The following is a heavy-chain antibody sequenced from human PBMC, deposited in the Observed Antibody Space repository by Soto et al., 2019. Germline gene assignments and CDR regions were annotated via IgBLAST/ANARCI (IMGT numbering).Heavy chain of an antibody. D-gene: IGHD2-8*01. CDR3: THRREYCTPDTCYSAFDV. CDR1: GFSVSTSGVA. CDR2: FYWDDDT. J-gene: IGHJ3*01. V-gene: IGHV2-5*02. Sequence: QITLKESGPTLVKPTQTLTLTCTVSGFSVSTSGVAVGWIRQPPGKALEWLALFYWDDDTRYSPSLKSRLTVTKDTSKNQVVLTMSNMDPVDTATYYCTHRREYCTPDTCYSAFDVWGQGAMVTVSS.